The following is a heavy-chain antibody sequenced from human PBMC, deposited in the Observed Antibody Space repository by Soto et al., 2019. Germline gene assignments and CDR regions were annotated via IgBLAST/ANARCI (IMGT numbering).Heavy chain of an antibody. CDR1: GDSVPSNSAA. J-gene: IGHJ6*02. D-gene: IGHD6-19*01. V-gene: IGHV6-1*01. Sequence: PSQTLSLTCAISGDSVPSNSAAWNWFRQSPSRGLEWLGRTYYRSKWYNDYAVSVKSRITINPDTSKNQFSLQLNSVTPEDTAVYYCTRVLPIAVAGTASYYGMDVWGQGTTVTVSS. CDR3: TRVLPIAVAGTASYYGMDV. CDR2: TYYRSKWYN.